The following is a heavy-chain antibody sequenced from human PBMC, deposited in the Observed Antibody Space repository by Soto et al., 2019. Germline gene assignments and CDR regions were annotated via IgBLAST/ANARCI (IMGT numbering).Heavy chain of an antibody. CDR2: IKGDASEG. Sequence: EVQLVESGGDWVHPGGSVRLSCSASGFTFETHWMSWVRQAPGKGLEWVADIKGDASEGYYADAVRVRFTMSRDNAKNSLYSRMNCPRVEYEDVYACANDVRWGQGTLVTVSS. V-gene: IGHV3-7*05. CDR1: GFTFETHW. CDR3: ANDVR. D-gene: IGHD3-3*01. J-gene: IGHJ4*02.